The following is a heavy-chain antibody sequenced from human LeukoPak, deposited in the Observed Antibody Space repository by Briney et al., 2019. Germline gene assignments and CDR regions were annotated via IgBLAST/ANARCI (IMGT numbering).Heavy chain of an antibody. CDR1: GYTFTSYG. V-gene: IGHV1-18*01. D-gene: IGHD1-26*01. J-gene: IGHJ4*02. CDR2: ISPKNDVT. Sequence: GASVKVSCKASGYTFTSYGISWVRQAPGQGLEWMGWISPKNDVTYFAQKFQDRVTLTTDTSISTAYMELNRLTSDDTAVYYCARGEAPPSYYIDYWGRGTLVTVSS. CDR3: ARGEAPPSYYIDY.